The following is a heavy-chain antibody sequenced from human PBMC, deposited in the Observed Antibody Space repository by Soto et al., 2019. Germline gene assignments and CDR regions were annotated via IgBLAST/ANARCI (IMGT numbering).Heavy chain of an antibody. CDR2: MQPSTGRT. J-gene: IGHJ4*02. CDR1: RYSFTSLD. D-gene: IGHD1-26*01. V-gene: IGHV1-8*01. Sequence: ASVKVSCKASRYSFTSLDINWVRQTAGQGLEWMGWMQPSTGRTGYAQKSQGRVTMTRDTSINTAYMELTTLTSDDTAFYYCARGVSAGVDYWGQGTLVTVSS. CDR3: ARGVSAGVDY.